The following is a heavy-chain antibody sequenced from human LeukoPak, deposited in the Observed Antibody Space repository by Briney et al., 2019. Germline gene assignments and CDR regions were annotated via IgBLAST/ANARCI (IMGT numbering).Heavy chain of an antibody. CDR2: VNLQGST. D-gene: IGHD3-16*01. J-gene: IGHJ6*02. CDR3: ARVMITYRGYYGMDV. Sequence: SETLSLTCGVSGGSISNTNWWTWVRQPPGKGLEWIGEVNLQGSTNYNPSLKSRVAISVDKSENHISLKLTSVTAADTAVYYCARVMITYRGYYGMDVWGQGTTVTVSS. V-gene: IGHV4-4*02. CDR1: GGSISNTNW.